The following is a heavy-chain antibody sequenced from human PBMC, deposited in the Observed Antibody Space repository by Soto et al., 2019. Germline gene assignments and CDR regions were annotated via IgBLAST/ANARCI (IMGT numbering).Heavy chain of an antibody. D-gene: IGHD3-3*01. CDR1: GFTFSSYA. CDR3: AKVRLYLEWLPFDY. J-gene: IGHJ4*02. Sequence: GGSLRLSCAASGFTFSSYAMSWVRQAPGKGLEWVSAISGSGGSTYYADSVRGRFTISRDNSKNTLYLQMNSLRAEDTAVYYCAKVRLYLEWLPFDYWGQGTLVTVSS. V-gene: IGHV3-23*01. CDR2: ISGSGGST.